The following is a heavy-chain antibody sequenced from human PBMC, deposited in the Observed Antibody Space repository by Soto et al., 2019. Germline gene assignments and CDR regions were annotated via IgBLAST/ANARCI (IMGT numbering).Heavy chain of an antibody. Sequence: GGSLRLSCEVSGFTFTSYAMSWVRQAPGKGLEWVSVISGSGGSTYYADSVKGRFTISRDNSKNTLYLQMNSLRAEDTAVYYCAVHGYDYWGQGTLVTVSS. D-gene: IGHD1-1*01. CDR3: AVHGYDY. CDR2: ISGSGGST. J-gene: IGHJ4*02. CDR1: GFTFTSYA. V-gene: IGHV3-23*01.